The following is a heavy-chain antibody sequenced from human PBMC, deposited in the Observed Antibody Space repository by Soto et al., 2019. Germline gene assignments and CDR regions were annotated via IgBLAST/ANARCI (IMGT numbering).Heavy chain of an antibody. D-gene: IGHD2-8*02. J-gene: IGHJ4*02. V-gene: IGHV4-34*01. CDR2: INHSGST. Sequence: QVQLQQWGAGLLKPSETLSLTCAVYGGSFSGYSWTWIRQPPGTGLEWIGEINHSGSTNYNPSLKSRFTISVDTSKNQFSLKLTSVNAADTAVYYCARDKITGLFDYWGQGTLVTGSS. CDR3: ARDKITGLFDY. CDR1: GGSFSGYS.